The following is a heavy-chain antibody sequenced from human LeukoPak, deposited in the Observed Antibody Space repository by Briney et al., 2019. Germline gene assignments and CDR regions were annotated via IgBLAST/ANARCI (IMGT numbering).Heavy chain of an antibody. CDR3: ARDHYGVQYYY. Sequence: GGSLRLSCEASGFTFIDHYMDWVRQAPEKGLEWVGRTTNKANSYTTEYAASVKGRFTISRDDSKNSLYLQMNSLKTEDTAVYYCARDHYGVQYYYWGQGTLVTVSS. J-gene: IGHJ4*02. D-gene: IGHD4-17*01. V-gene: IGHV3-72*01. CDR1: GFTFIDHY. CDR2: TTNKANSYTT.